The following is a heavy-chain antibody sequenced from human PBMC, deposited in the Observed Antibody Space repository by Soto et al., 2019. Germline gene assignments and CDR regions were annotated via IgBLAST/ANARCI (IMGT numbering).Heavy chain of an antibody. CDR1: GGSISSGGYY. CDR3: AGKATVTTCFDY. J-gene: IGHJ4*02. CDR2: IYYSGST. D-gene: IGHD4-17*01. Sequence: QVQLQESGPGLVKPSQTLSLTCTVSGGSISSGGYYWSWIRQHPGKGLEWIGYIYYSGSTYYNPSLKSRVNISVDTSKNQFARKLSSVTAADTAVYYGAGKATVTTCFDYWGQGTLVTVSS. V-gene: IGHV4-31*03.